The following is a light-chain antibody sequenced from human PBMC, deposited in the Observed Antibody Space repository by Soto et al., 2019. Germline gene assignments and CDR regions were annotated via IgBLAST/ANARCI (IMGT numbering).Light chain of an antibody. CDR1: QNIGRW. J-gene: IGKJ5*01. V-gene: IGKV1-5*01. CDR3: QQYNSYPIT. Sequence: DIQMTQSPSTLSASIGDRVTISCRASQNIGRWLAWYQQKPGTAPNLLIYHASNLRGGVPSRFSGGGSGTEFTLTISSLQPEDFATYYCQQYNSYPITFGQGTRLEIK. CDR2: HAS.